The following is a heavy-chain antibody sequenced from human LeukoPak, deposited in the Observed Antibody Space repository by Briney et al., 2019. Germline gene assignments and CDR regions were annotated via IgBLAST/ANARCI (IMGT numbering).Heavy chain of an antibody. CDR1: GGSISSYY. CDR2: IYYSGTT. J-gene: IGHJ4*02. V-gene: IGHV4-59*01. Sequence: SETLSLTCTVSGGSISSYYWSWIRQPPGKGLEWIGYIYYSGTTNYNPSLKSRVTISVDTSKNQFSLKLSSVAAADTAVYYCARGVYIAAAQYGYWGQGTLVTV. CDR3: ARGVYIAAAQYGY. D-gene: IGHD6-13*01.